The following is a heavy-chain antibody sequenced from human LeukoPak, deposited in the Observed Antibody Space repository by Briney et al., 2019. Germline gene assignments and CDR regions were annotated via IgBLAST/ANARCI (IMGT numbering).Heavy chain of an antibody. CDR1: GFTFSSYA. Sequence: PGGSLRLSCSASGFTFSSYAMSWVRQAPGKGLEWVSAISGSGGSTYYADSVKGRFTISRDNAKNSLYLQMNSLRAEDTALYYCVKDMPTIDAFDVWGQGTMVTVSS. CDR3: VKDMPTIDAFDV. CDR2: ISGSGGST. D-gene: IGHD5-12*01. J-gene: IGHJ3*01. V-gene: IGHV3-23*01.